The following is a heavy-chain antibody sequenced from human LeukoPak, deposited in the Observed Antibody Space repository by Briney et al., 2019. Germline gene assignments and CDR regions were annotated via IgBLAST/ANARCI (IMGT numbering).Heavy chain of an antibody. Sequence: GGSLRLSCAASGFTFSGYSMNWVRQAPGKGLEWVSSISSTSSYIYYADSVKGRFTISRDNAKNSLFLQMNNVRVEDAAVYSCARDGRSAWYEDSWGQGTLVTVSS. CDR2: ISSTSSYI. J-gene: IGHJ4*02. D-gene: IGHD6-13*01. V-gene: IGHV3-21*01. CDR3: ARDGRSAWYEDS. CDR1: GFTFSGYS.